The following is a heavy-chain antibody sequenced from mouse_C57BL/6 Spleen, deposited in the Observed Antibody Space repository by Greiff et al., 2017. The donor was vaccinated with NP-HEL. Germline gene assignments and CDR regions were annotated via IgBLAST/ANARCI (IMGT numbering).Heavy chain of an antibody. Sequence: VQLQQSGAELVKPGASVKLSCKASGYTFTSYWMHWVKQRPGQGLEWIGMIHPNSGSTNYNEKFKSKATLTVDKSSSTAYMQLSSLTSEDSAVYYCARELGRYFDVWGTGTTVTVSS. J-gene: IGHJ1*03. CDR3: ARELGRYFDV. CDR2: IHPNSGST. V-gene: IGHV1-64*01. D-gene: IGHD4-1*01. CDR1: GYTFTSYW.